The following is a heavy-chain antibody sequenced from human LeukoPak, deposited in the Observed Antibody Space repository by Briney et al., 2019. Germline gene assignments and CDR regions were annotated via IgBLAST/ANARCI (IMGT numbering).Heavy chain of an antibody. J-gene: IGHJ4*02. D-gene: IGHD6-13*01. CDR3: AKHGYSSSCYDY. CDR2: MSGSGGST. Sequence: GGSLRLSCAASGFTFSSYAMSWVGQAQGKGLEWVSAMSGSGGSTYYADSVKGRFTISRDNSKNTLFLQMNSLRAEDTAVYYCAKHGYSSSCYDYWGQGTLVTVSS. V-gene: IGHV3-23*01. CDR1: GFTFSSYA.